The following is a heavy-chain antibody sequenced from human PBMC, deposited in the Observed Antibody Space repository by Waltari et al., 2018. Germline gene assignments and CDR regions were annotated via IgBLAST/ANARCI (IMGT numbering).Heavy chain of an antibody. CDR2: FDPEDREI. D-gene: IGHD3-22*01. V-gene: IGHV1-24*01. J-gene: IGHJ4*02. CDR3: ATLDSRYYYDSSGYYD. Sequence: QVQLVQSGAEVKKPGASVKVSCKVSGYTLTELSMHWVRQAPGKGREWMGGFDPEDREIIYAQKFQGRVTMTEDTSTDTAYMELSSLRSEDTAVYYCATLDSRYYYDSSGYYDWGQGTLVTVSS. CDR1: GYTLTELS.